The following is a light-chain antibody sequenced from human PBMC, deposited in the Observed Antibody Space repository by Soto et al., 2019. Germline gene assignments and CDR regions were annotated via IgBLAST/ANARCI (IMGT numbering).Light chain of an antibody. J-gene: IGKJ1*01. CDR2: AAS. Sequence: AIRMTQSPSSFSASTGDRVTITCRASQGISSYLAWYQQKPGKAPKLLIYAASTLQSGVPSRFSGSGSGTDFTLTISCLQSEDFATYYRQQYYSYPRTFGQGTKVDSK. CDR3: QQYYSYPRT. V-gene: IGKV1-8*01. CDR1: QGISSY.